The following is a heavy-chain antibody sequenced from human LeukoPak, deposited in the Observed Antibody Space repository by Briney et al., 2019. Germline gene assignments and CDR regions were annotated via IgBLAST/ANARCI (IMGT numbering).Heavy chain of an antibody. CDR3: ARLPTVVIRGAFDM. CDR1: GVSISSSNSY. Sequence: PSETLSLTCTVSGVSISSSNSYWGWIRQPLGKGLEWIGSIYYSGNTYYNPSLKSRVSMSVDTSKNQFSLKLSSVTAADTAVYFCARLPTVVIRGAFDMWGQGTMVTVSS. V-gene: IGHV4-39*07. J-gene: IGHJ3*02. CDR2: IYYSGNT. D-gene: IGHD4-23*01.